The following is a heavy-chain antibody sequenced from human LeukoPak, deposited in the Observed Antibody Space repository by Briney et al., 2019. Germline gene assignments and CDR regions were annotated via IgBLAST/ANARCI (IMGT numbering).Heavy chain of an antibody. Sequence: SQTLSLTCTVSGGAISSGDFYWTWIRQPPGRGLEWIGYIHYSGSTYYNWSLKSRVTISLDMSKNQFSLRLTSVTAADTAMYYCAREETSPNWFDPWGQGALVTVSS. CDR3: AREETSPNWFDP. V-gene: IGHV4-30-4*08. CDR2: IHYSGST. CDR1: GGAISSGDFY. J-gene: IGHJ5*02.